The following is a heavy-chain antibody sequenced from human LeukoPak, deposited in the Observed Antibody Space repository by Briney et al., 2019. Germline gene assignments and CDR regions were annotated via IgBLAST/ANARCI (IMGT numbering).Heavy chain of an antibody. CDR1: GDFINTYS. V-gene: IGHV4-59*01. J-gene: IGHJ5*02. CDR2: IYYSGGT. D-gene: IGHD3-22*01. Sequence: SETLSLTCTVSGDFINTYSWNWIRQSPGRGLEWIGYIYYSGGTNYNPSLKSRVVIAVDTSKKQFSLKLNSVTASDTAVYYCARGDSSGSKWFDPWGQGTLVTVSS. CDR3: ARGDSSGSKWFDP.